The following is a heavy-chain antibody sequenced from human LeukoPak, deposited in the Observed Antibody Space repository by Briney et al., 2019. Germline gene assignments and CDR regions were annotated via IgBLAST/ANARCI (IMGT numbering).Heavy chain of an antibody. V-gene: IGHV1-69*05. D-gene: IGHD2-15*01. CDR1: GGTFSSYA. CDR3: ARGACSGGSCRDY. J-gene: IGHJ4*02. CDR2: IIPIFGTA. Sequence: GASVKVSCKASGGTFSSYAISWVRQAPGQGLEWMGRIIPIFGTANYAQKFQGRVTITTDESTGTAYMELSSLRSEDTAVYYCARGACSGGSCRDYWGQGTLVTVSS.